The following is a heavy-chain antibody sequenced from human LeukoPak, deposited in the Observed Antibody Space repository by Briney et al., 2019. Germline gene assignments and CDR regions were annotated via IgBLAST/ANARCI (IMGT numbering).Heavy chain of an antibody. CDR3: ATCIAAAGTFPY. V-gene: IGHV4-31*03. D-gene: IGHD6-13*01. Sequence: SETLSLTCTVSGGSISSGGYYWSWIRQHPGKGLEWIGYIYYSGSTYYNPSLKSRVTISVDTSKNQFSLKLSSVTAADTAVYYCATCIAAAGTFPYWGQGTLVTVSS. CDR1: GGSISSGGYY. CDR2: IYYSGST. J-gene: IGHJ4*02.